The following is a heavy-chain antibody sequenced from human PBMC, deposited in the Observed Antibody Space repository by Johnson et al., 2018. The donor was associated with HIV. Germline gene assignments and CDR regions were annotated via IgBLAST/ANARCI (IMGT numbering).Heavy chain of an antibody. Sequence: VQLVESGGGVVRPGGSLRLSCATSGFIFDDYAMGWVRQVPGKGLEWVSGINWNGGSTAYADSVKGRFTISRDNAKNSLYLQMDSLRAKDTALYYCARGIVEVQPRYRLLRDDVFDVRGQGTMVTVSS. J-gene: IGHJ3*01. D-gene: IGHD2-15*01. V-gene: IGHV3-20*04. CDR1: GFIFDDYA. CDR2: INWNGGST. CDR3: ARGIVEVQPRYRLLRDDVFDV.